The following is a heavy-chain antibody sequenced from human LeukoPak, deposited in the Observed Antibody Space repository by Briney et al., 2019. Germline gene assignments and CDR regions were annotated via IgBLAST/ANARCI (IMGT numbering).Heavy chain of an antibody. J-gene: IGHJ6*02. D-gene: IGHD3-16*01. Sequence: GGSLRLSCAAFGFTFSRYAMHWVRQAPGKGLEYVSGISNNGGETYHASSVKGRFTISRDNSKNTLYLQMGSLRAEDMAVYYCAREGALISYYYGMDVWGQGTTVTVSS. CDR3: AREGALISYYYGMDV. CDR2: ISNNGGET. V-gene: IGHV3-64*01. CDR1: GFTFSRYA.